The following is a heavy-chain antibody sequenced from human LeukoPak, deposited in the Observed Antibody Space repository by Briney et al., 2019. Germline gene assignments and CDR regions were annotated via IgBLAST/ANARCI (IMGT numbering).Heavy chain of an antibody. Sequence: PGGSLRLSCAASGLTVSSNYMSWVRQAPGMGLEWVSIIYSDGTTYYVDSVKGRFTLPRNNSKNTLYLQMNSLRAEDTAVYYCARVDGYNSYFDYWGQGTLVTVSS. CDR1: GLTVSSNY. J-gene: IGHJ4*02. D-gene: IGHD5-24*01. CDR3: ARVDGYNSYFDY. V-gene: IGHV3-53*01. CDR2: IYSDGTT.